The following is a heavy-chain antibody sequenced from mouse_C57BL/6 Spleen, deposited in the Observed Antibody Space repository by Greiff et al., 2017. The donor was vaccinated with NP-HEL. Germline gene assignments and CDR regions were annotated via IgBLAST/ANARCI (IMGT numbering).Heavy chain of an antibody. D-gene: IGHD3-2*02. Sequence: EVQLQQSGPELVKPGASVKISCKASGYTFTDYYMNWVKQSHGKSLEWIGDINPNNGGTSYNQKFKGKATLTVDKSSSTAYMELRSLTSEDSAVYYCGQGAQATDYWGQGTTLTVSS. J-gene: IGHJ2*01. V-gene: IGHV1-26*01. CDR2: INPNNGGT. CDR1: GYTFTDYY. CDR3: GQGAQATDY.